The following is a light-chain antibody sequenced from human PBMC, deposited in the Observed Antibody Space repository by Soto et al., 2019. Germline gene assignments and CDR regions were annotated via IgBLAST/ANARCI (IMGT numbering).Light chain of an antibody. Sequence: APRLLMYSASSRATGIPDRFSGSGSETDFTLTISRLEPEDFAVYHCQQYGSSPWTFGQGTKVEIK. J-gene: IGKJ1*01. V-gene: IGKV3-20*01. CDR3: QQYGSSPWT. CDR2: SAS.